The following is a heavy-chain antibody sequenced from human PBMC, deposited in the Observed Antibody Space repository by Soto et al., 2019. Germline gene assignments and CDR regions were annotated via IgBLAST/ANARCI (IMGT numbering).Heavy chain of an antibody. V-gene: IGHV3-23*01. CDR1: GFTFSNFV. CDR3: TKASSDRHHMDV. Sequence: EVQLLESGGGLVQPGGSLRLSCATSGFTFSNFVMRWVRQTPGKGLEWVSTITSTGGDTYYTDSVKGRFTISRDNSKSTLYLQMSSLRAEDTALYYCTKASSDRHHMDVWGQGTTVTVSS. CDR2: ITSTGGDT. J-gene: IGHJ6*02.